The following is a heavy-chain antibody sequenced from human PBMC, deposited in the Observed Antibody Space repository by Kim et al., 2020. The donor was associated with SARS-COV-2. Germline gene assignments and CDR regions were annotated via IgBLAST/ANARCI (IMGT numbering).Heavy chain of an antibody. CDR1: GGTFSSYA. D-gene: IGHD3-22*01. CDR3: ARDLPMGIRSYYDSSGYYQMPYYYDGRDV. V-gene: IGHV1-69*13. J-gene: IGHJ6*02. Sequence: SVKVSCKASGGTFSSYAISWVRQAPGQGLEWMGGIIPIFGTANYAQKFQGRVTIPAADSTSTAYLELSSLRSEDTAVYYCARDLPMGIRSYYDSSGYYQMPYYYDGRDVWGQGTKVTVSS. CDR2: IIPIFGTA.